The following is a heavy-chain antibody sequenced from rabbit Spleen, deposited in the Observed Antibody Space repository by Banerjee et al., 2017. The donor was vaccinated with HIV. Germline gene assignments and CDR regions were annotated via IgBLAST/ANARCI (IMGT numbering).Heavy chain of an antibody. CDR1: GFSFIYSYW. Sequence: QEQLVESGGGLVQPEGSLTLTCTASGFSFIYSYWICWVRQAPGKGLEWIACIYVGSGGGTKYPSWAKGRFTISRTSSTTVTLRMTSLTAADRAAYFCARDLVGVIGWNFYLWGPGTLVTVS. CDR2: IYVGSGGGT. J-gene: IGHJ4*01. D-gene: IGHD1-1*01. CDR3: ARDLVGVIGWNFYL. V-gene: IGHV1S45*01.